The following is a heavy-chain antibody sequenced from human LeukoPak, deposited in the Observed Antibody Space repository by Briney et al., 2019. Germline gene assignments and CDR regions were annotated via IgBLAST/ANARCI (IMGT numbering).Heavy chain of an antibody. V-gene: IGHV3-7*01. CDR1: GFTFSSYW. CDR2: IKQDGSEK. D-gene: IGHD3-3*01. J-gene: IGHJ4*02. CDR3: TSIFFWSGYYQMFEY. Sequence: GGSLRLSCAASGFTFSSYWMSWVRQAPGKGLEWVANIKQDGSEKYYVDSVKGRFTISRDNAKNSLYLQMNSLRAEDTAVYYCTSIFFWSGYYQMFEYWGQGTLVTVSS.